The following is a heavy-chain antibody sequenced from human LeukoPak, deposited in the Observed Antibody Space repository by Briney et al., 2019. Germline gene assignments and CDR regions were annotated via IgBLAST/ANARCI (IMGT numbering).Heavy chain of an antibody. V-gene: IGHV4-34*01. D-gene: IGHD1-26*01. CDR2: SNDSGGT. J-gene: IGHJ6*03. CDR1: GGTFSGYY. CDR3: ARLSVIVGAALEYYYYYMDV. Sequence: SETLSLTCAVYGGTFSGYYWSWIRQPPGKRLEWVGESNDSGGTNYNPSLKSGVTISADKSKSQVSLKLTSVTAADTAVYYCARLSVIVGAALEYYYYYMDVWGQGTTVTVSS.